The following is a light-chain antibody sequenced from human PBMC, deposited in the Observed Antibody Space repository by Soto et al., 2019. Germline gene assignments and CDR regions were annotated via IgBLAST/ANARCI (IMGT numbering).Light chain of an antibody. V-gene: IGKV1-33*01. CDR1: QDISNY. CDR3: QQYDNLPLT. CDR2: DAS. J-gene: IGKJ4*01. Sequence: DLQMTQSPSSLSASVGDRVTITCQASQDISNYLNWYQQKPGKAPKLLIYDASNLETGVPSKFSGSGYWKDFTFTNSNMKPEDIATYYCQQYDNLPLTFGGGTNVEIK.